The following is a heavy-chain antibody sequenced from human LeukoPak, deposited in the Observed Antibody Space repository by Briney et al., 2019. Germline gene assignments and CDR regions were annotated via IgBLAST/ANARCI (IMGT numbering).Heavy chain of an antibody. D-gene: IGHD2-21*02. CDR2: VSHSGST. CDR3: TRGTSVSASAS. J-gene: IGHJ5*02. Sequence: SETLSLTCAVFTVSISSNFHWGWIRQTPGKGLEWIGSVSHSGSTFYNPSLKSRVTISVDTSKNQFSLRVNSVTAADTAIYYWTRGTSVSASASWGQGTLVTVSS. CDR1: TVSISSNFH. V-gene: IGHV4-38-2*01.